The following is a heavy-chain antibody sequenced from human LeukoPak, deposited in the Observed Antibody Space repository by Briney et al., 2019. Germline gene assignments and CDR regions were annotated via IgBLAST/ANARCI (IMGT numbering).Heavy chain of an antibody. Sequence: PSETLSLTCTVSGGSISSSSYYWGWSRQPPGKGLEWIGSIYYSGSTYYNPSLKSRVTISVDTSKTQFSLKLSSVTAADTAVYYCARLVWNDCSSTSCYGGWGQGTLVTVSS. CDR2: IYYSGST. CDR3: ARLVWNDCSSTSCYGG. J-gene: IGHJ4*02. CDR1: GGSISSSSYY. D-gene: IGHD2-2*01. V-gene: IGHV4-39*01.